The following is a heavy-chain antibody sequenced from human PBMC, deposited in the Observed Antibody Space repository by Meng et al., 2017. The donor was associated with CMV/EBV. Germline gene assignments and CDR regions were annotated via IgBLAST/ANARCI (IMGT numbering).Heavy chain of an antibody. V-gene: IGHV1-18*01. CDR2: ISAYNGNT. Sequence: VQLVQSGAAVKNPGALVKVSCTASGYTSTSYGISWGRQAPGQGLEWMGWISAYNGNTNYAQKLQGRVTMTTDTSTSTAYMELRSLRSDDTAVYYCAAYPQTMVRGVALWGAFDYWGQGTLVTVSS. D-gene: IGHD3-10*01. J-gene: IGHJ4*02. CDR3: AAYPQTMVRGVALWGAFDY. CDR1: GYTSTSYG.